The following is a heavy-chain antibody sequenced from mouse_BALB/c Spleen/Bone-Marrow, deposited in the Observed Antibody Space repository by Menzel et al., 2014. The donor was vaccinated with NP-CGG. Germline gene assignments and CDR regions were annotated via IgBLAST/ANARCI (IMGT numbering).Heavy chain of an antibody. CDR2: INPGSGST. CDR1: GYAFTNYL. CDR3: ARRTTGVAPFDY. J-gene: IGHJ2*01. Sequence: QVQLQQSGAELARPGTSVKVSCKASGYAFTNYLMEWVKQRPGQGLEWIGVINPGSGSTNYNEKFKGKATLTADKSSSTAYMQLSSLTSDDSAVYFCARRTTGVAPFDYWGQGTTLTVSS. D-gene: IGHD1-1*01. V-gene: IGHV1-54*01.